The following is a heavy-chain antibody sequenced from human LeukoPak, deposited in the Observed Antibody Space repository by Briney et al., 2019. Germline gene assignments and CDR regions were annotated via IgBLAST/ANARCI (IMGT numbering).Heavy chain of an antibody. D-gene: IGHD4-17*01. CDR2: FDPEDGET. V-gene: IGHV1-24*01. J-gene: IGHJ4*02. CDR1: GYTLTELS. CDR3: VTTVTKA. Sequence: RWASVKVTCKVSGYTLTELSMHWVRQAPGKGLEWMGGFDPEDGETIYAQKFQGRVTMTEDTSTDTAYMELSSLRSEDTAVYYCVTTVTKAWGQGTLVTVSS.